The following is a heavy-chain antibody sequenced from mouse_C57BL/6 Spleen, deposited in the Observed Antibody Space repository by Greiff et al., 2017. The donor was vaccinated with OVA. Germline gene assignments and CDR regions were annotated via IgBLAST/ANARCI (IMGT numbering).Heavy chain of an antibody. CDR3: ARGYYDYDGAMDY. V-gene: IGHV1-76*01. D-gene: IGHD2-4*01. Sequence: QVQLQQSGAELVRPGASVKLSCKASGYTFTDYYINWVKQRPGQGLEWIARIYPGSGNTYYNEKFKGKATLTAEKSSSTAYMQLSSLTSEDSAVYFCARGYYDYDGAMDYWGQGTSVTVSS. CDR2: IYPGSGNT. CDR1: GYTFTDYY. J-gene: IGHJ4*01.